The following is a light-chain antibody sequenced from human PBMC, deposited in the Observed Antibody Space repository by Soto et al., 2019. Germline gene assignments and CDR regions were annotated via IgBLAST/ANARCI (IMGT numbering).Light chain of an antibody. CDR2: AAS. J-gene: IGKJ1*01. V-gene: IGKV1-9*01. Sequence: IQLTQKQSSLSASVGDRFAITCRASQGISSNLAWYQQKPGKAPKVLINAASTLQSGVPSRFSGSGSGTDFTLTISSLQPEDFAVYYCQQYGSSGTFGQGT. CDR1: QGISSN. CDR3: QQYGSSGT.